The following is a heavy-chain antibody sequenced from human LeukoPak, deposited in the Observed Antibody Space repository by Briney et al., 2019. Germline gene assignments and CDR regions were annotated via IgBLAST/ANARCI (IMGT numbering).Heavy chain of an antibody. CDR1: GGSISSSSYY. CDR2: IYYSGST. D-gene: IGHD6-19*01. CDR3: ARLIAVQPWLTYYFDY. Sequence: PSETLSLTCTVSGGSISSSSYYWGWIRQPPGKGLEWIGSIYYSGSTYYNPSLKSRVTISVDTSKNQFSLKLSSVTAADTAVYYCARLIAVQPWLTYYFDYWGQGTLVTVSS. J-gene: IGHJ4*02. V-gene: IGHV4-39*01.